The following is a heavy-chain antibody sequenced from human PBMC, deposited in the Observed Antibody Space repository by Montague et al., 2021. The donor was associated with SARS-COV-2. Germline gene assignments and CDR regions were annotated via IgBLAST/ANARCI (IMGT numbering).Heavy chain of an antibody. J-gene: IGHJ2*01. CDR1: GDSVSSNIAT. Sequence: CAISGDSVSSNIATWNWIRQSPSRGPEWLGRTYYRSKWYNDYAVSVRSRVIINPDTSNNRISLQLNSVTPEDTAVYYCARAYCVGDCYFYWYFDLWGRGTLVTVSS. CDR3: ARAYCVGDCYFYWYFDL. V-gene: IGHV6-1*01. D-gene: IGHD2-21*02. CDR2: TYYRSKWYN.